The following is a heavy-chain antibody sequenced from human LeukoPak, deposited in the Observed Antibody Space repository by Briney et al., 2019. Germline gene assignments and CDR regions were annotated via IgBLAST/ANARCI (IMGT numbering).Heavy chain of an antibody. D-gene: IGHD3-3*01. Sequence: GGSLRLSCAAPGFTFSDYWMSWVRQAPGKGLVWVANIKQDGIEKYYLDSVKDRFTVSRDNAKNSLYLQMDSLRADDTAVYYCAAGRRFLEWFSPFDYWGQGTLVTVSS. CDR1: GFTFSDYW. CDR2: IKQDGIEK. CDR3: AAGRRFLEWFSPFDY. V-gene: IGHV3-7*01. J-gene: IGHJ4*02.